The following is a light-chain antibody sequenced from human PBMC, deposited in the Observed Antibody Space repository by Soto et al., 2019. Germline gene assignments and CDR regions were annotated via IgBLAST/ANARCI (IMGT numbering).Light chain of an antibody. V-gene: IGLV2-14*01. CDR3: SSYTDSLNYV. CDR2: QVT. J-gene: IGLJ1*01. CDR1: ISDLAIYNY. Sequence: HSVLTQPSSLSGAPGPSITISCTGTISDLAIYNYVSWYQQQPGKAPKLMIYQVTNRPSGVSNRFSGSRSGNTASLTISGLQAEDEADYYCSSYTDSLNYVFGTGTKVTVL.